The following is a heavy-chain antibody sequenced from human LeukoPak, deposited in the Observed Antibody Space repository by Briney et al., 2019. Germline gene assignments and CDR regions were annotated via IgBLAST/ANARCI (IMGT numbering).Heavy chain of an antibody. CDR2: IYSGGST. J-gene: IGHJ5*02. CDR1: GFTVSSNY. V-gene: IGHV3-53*01. CDR3: ARSGRVGRSWFDP. Sequence: GGSLRLSCAASGFTVSSNYMSWVRQAPGKGLEWVSVIYSGGSTYYADSVKGRFTISRDNSKNTLYLQMNSLRAEDTAVYYCARSGRVGRSWFDPWGQGTLVTVSS. D-gene: IGHD2-15*01.